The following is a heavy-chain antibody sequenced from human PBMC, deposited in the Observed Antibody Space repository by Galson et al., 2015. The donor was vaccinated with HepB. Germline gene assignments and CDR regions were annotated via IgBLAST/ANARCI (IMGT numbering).Heavy chain of an antibody. V-gene: IGHV1-18*04. CDR3: ARDSPYYYDSSGFPPTASFDY. J-gene: IGHJ4*02. CDR2: ISAYNGNT. D-gene: IGHD3-22*01. CDR1: GYTFTSYG. Sequence: SVKVSCKASGYTFTSYGISWVRQAPGQGLEWMGWISAYNGNTNYAQKLQGRVTMTTDTSTSTAYMELRSLRSDDTAVYYCARDSPYYYDSSGFPPTASFDYWGQGTLVTVSS.